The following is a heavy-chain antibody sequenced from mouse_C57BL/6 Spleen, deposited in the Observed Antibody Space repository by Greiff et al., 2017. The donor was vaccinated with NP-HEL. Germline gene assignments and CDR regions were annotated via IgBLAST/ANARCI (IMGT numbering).Heavy chain of an antibody. J-gene: IGHJ1*03. V-gene: IGHV2-2*01. CDR1: GFSLTSYG. Sequence: QVQLKQSGPGLVQPSQCLSITCTVSGFSLTSYGVHWVRQSPGKGLEWLGVIWSGGSTDYNAAFISRLSISKDNSKSQVFFKMNSLQADDTAIYYCAREGYYYGKAPHWYFDVWGTGTTVTVSS. CDR3: AREGYYYGKAPHWYFDV. CDR2: IWSGGST. D-gene: IGHD1-1*01.